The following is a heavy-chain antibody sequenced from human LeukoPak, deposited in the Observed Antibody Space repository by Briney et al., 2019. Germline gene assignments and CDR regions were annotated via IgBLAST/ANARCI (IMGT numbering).Heavy chain of an antibody. D-gene: IGHD3-9*01. V-gene: IGHV3-48*03. CDR3: ARGYDILTGYYGPFDY. Sequence: GGSLRLSCAASGFPISTNGMSWVRQAPGKGLEWVSYISSSGSTIYYADSVKGRFTISRDNAKNSLYLQMNSLRAEDTAVYYCARGYDILTGYYGPFDYWGQGTLVTVSS. CDR1: GFPISTNG. CDR2: ISSSGSTI. J-gene: IGHJ4*02.